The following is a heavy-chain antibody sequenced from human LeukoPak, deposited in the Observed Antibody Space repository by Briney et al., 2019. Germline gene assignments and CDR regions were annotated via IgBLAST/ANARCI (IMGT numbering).Heavy chain of an antibody. V-gene: IGHV3-23*01. CDR2: ISDSGGST. Sequence: PGGSLRLSCAASGFTFSNYDMSWVRQAPGKGLEWVSSISDSGGSTYYADSVKGRFTISRDNSKNILYLQMTNLKDADTAVYYCAKDLSRAVAADWFDPWDQGSLVTVSS. D-gene: IGHD6-19*01. CDR1: GFTFSNYD. J-gene: IGHJ5*02. CDR3: AKDLSRAVAADWFDP.